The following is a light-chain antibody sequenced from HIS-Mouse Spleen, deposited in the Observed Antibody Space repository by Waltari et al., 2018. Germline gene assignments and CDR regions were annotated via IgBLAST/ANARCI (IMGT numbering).Light chain of an antibody. CDR2: EGS. CDR1: SSDVGCYNL. Sequence: QSALTQPASVSGSPGQSLTISCTGTSSDVGCYNLVSWYQQHPGKAPKLMLYEGSKRPSGVSNRFSGSKSGNTASLTISGLQAEDEADYYCCSYAGSSTWVFGGGTKLTVL. CDR3: CSYAGSSTWV. V-gene: IGLV2-23*01. J-gene: IGLJ3*02.